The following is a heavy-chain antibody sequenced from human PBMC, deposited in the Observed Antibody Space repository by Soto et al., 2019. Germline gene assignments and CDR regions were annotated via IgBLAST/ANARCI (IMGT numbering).Heavy chain of an antibody. Sequence: GESLKISCKGSGYSFTSYWIGWVRQMPGKGLEWMGIIYPGDSDTRYSPSFQGQVTISADKSISTAYLQWSSLKASDTAMYYCARGPAAYQGDYYDMDVWGQGTTVTVSS. J-gene: IGHJ6*02. CDR3: ARGPAAYQGDYYDMDV. CDR2: IYPGDSDT. V-gene: IGHV5-51*01. D-gene: IGHD6-13*01. CDR1: GYSFTSYW.